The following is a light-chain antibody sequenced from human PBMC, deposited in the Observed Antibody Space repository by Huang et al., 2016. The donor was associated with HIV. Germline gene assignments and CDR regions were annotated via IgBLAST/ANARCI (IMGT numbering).Light chain of an antibody. J-gene: IGKJ4*01. CDR2: DAS. CDR1: QDISNS. CDR3: QQYDNFPPA. V-gene: IGKV1-33*01. Sequence: DIQMTQSPSSLSASVGDRVTITCQASQDISNSLNWYQQKPGKAPKRLMYDASNLETGVPSRFSGSGSGTDFTFTISSLQSEDIATYYCQQYDNFPPAFGGGTKVEIK.